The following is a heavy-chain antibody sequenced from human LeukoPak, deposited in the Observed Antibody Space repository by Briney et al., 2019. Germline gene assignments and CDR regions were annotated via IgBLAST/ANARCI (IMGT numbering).Heavy chain of an antibody. CDR3: AREEVVRGVIRCWFDP. CDR1: GGTFSSYA. D-gene: IGHD3-10*01. CDR2: IIPILGIA. V-gene: IGHV1-69*04. J-gene: IGHJ5*02. Sequence: GSSVKVSCKASGGTFSSYAISWVRQAPGQGLEWMGRIIPILGIANYTQKFQGRVTITADKSTSTAYMELSSLRSEDTAVYYCAREEVVRGVIRCWFDPWGQGTLVTVSS.